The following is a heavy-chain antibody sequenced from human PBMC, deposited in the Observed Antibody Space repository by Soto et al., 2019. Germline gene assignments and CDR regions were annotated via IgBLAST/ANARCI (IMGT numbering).Heavy chain of an antibody. J-gene: IGHJ3*02. V-gene: IGHV3-21*01. CDR3: ARVDWSDIVVVVAATDAFDI. D-gene: IGHD2-15*01. Sequence: GGSLRLSCAASGFTFSSYSMNWVRQAPGKGLEWVSSISSSSYIYYADSVKGRFTISRDNAKNSLYLQMNSLRAEDTAVYYCARVDWSDIVVVVAATDAFDIWGQGTMVTVSS. CDR2: ISSSSYI. CDR1: GFTFSSYS.